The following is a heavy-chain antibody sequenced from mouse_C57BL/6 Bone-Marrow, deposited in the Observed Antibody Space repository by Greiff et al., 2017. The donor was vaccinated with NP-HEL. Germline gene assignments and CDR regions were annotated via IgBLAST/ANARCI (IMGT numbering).Heavy chain of an antibody. CDR2: INPSNGGT. CDR1: GYTFTSYW. J-gene: IGHJ4*01. V-gene: IGHV1-53*01. CDR3: GSPPSLSDAMDD. Sequence: QVQLQQPGTELVKPGASVKLSCKASGYTFTSYWMHWVKQRPGQGLEWIGNINPSNGGTNYNEKFKSKATLTVDKSSSTAYMQHSSLTSEDAAVYYCGSPPSLSDAMDDWGQGTSVTVSA.